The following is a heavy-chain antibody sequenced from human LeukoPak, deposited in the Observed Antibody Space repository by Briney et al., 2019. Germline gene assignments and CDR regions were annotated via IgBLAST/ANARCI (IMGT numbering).Heavy chain of an antibody. CDR3: ARVYYYYYYTDV. Sequence: PSETLSLTCTVSGYSISNGYYWGWIRQPPGKGLEWVGSIYHRGSTYYNPSLKSRVTISVDTSKNQFSLNLSSVTAADTAVYFCARVYYYYYYTDVWGKGTTVTVSS. CDR1: GYSISNGYY. J-gene: IGHJ6*03. V-gene: IGHV4-38-2*02. CDR2: IYHRGST.